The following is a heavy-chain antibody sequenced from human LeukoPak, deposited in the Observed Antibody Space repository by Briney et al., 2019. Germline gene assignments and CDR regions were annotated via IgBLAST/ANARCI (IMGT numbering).Heavy chain of an antibody. V-gene: IGHV3-30*18. CDR3: AKGAAAGIDY. Sequence: PGGSLRLSCAASGFTFSSYGMHWVCQAPGKGLEWVAVISYDGSNKYYADSVKGRFTISRDNSKNTLYLQMNSLRAEDTAVYYCAKGAAAGIDYWGQGTLVTVSS. J-gene: IGHJ4*02. D-gene: IGHD6-13*01. CDR1: GFTFSSYG. CDR2: ISYDGSNK.